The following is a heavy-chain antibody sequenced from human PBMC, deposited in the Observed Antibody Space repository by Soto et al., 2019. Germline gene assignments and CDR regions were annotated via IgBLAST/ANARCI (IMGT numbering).Heavy chain of an antibody. D-gene: IGHD2-2*01. J-gene: IGHJ1*01. Sequence: QVQLVESGGGVGQPGTSRRLSCAASGLTFNTYAMNWIRLAPGKGLEWVAVISNDGSNKYYADSVKGRFTISRDNSKNTVYLQMNSLRGEDTGVYYCASGRGYCSESSCSYFDYFQHWGQGALVIVSS. CDR3: ASGRGYCSESSCSYFDYFQH. CDR1: GLTFNTYA. CDR2: ISNDGSNK. V-gene: IGHV3-30*03.